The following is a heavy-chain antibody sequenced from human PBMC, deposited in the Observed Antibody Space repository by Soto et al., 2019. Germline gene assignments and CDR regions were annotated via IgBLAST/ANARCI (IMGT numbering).Heavy chain of an antibody. D-gene: IGHD2-15*01. CDR3: ARHPVVAAKNYYYYYYYMDV. V-gene: IGHV4-59*08. CDR2: IYYSGST. J-gene: IGHJ6*03. Sequence: SETLSFTCTVSGGSISSYYWSWIRQPPGKGLEWIGYIYYSGSTNYNPSLKSRVTISVDTSKNQFSLKLSSVTAADTAVYYCARHPVVAAKNYYYYYYYMDVWGKGTTVTVSS. CDR1: GGSISSYY.